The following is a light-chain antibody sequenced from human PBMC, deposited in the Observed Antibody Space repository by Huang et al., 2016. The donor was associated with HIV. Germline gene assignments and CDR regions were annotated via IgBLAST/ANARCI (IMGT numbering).Light chain of an antibody. CDR2: WAS. V-gene: IGKV4-1*01. CDR3: QQYYSPPYT. Sequence: DIEMTQSPDSLTVSLGARAIINCKSSQAVLKNSTKKNDVAWYQKRPGQPPKVLIYWASSREAGVPDRFSGSGSGTDFNLTISSLQPEDLAVYYCQQYYSPPYTFGQGTRLEI. CDR1: QAVLKNSTKKND. J-gene: IGKJ2*01.